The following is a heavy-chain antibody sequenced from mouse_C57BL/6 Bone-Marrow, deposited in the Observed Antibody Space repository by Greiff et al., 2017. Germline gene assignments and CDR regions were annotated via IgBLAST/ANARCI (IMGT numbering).Heavy chain of an antibody. J-gene: IGHJ3*01. V-gene: IGHV14-2*01. CDR1: GFNIKDYY. CDR2: IDPEDGAT. Sequence: VQLKQSGAELVKPGASVKLSCTASGFNIKDYYMHWVKQRTEQGLEWIGRIDPEDGATKYAPKFQGKATITADTSSNTAYLQLSSLTSEDTAVYYCARGGDDDSSGYTPDWFAYWGQGTLVTVSA. D-gene: IGHD3-2*02. CDR3: ARGGDDDSSGYTPDWFAY.